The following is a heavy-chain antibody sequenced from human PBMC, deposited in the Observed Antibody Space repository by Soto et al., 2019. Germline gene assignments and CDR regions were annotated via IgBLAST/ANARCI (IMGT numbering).Heavy chain of an antibody. CDR3: ARLEVFGLWFGEDNWFDP. Sequence: GASMKGSRKASGYTFTRYHIHRGRQAPGQRLEWMGIINPSGGSTSYAQKFQGRVTISVDTSKNQFSLKLSSVTAADTAVYYCARLEVFGLWFGEDNWFDPWGQGALVTVSS. D-gene: IGHD3-10*01. CDR2: INPSGGST. V-gene: IGHV1-46*01. CDR1: GYTFTRYH. J-gene: IGHJ5*02.